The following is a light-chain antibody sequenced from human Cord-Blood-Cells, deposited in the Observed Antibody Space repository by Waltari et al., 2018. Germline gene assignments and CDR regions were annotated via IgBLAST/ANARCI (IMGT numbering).Light chain of an antibody. J-gene: IGKJ2*01. CDR1: QSVLYSSNNKNY. V-gene: IGKV4-1*01. CDR3: QQYYSTPYT. Sequence: DIVMTQSPNSLAVSLGERATFNCKSSQSVLYSSNNKNYLAWYQQKPGQPPKLLIYWASTRESGVPDRFSGSGSVTDFTLTISSLQAEDVAVYYCQQYYSTPYTFGQGTKLEIK. CDR2: WAS.